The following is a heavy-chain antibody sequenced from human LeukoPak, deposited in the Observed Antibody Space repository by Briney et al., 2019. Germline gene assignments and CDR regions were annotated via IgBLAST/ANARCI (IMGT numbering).Heavy chain of an antibody. Sequence: SETLSLTCGVYGGSVSGYFWTWIRQPPGKGPEWIGEINPSGSTNYDPSLRSRVTISLDTSKNQFSLRLTSVTAADTAVYYCARRAEAITMMRGFDYWGQGALVTVSS. CDR1: GGSVSGYF. CDR2: INPSGST. J-gene: IGHJ4*02. V-gene: IGHV4-34*01. D-gene: IGHD3-22*01. CDR3: ARRAEAITMMRGFDY.